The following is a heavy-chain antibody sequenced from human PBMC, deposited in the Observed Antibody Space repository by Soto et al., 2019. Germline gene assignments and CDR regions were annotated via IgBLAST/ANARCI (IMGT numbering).Heavy chain of an antibody. V-gene: IGHV3-21*01. Sequence: GSLRLSCVASGFIFSSYNLNWVRQAPGKGLEWVSSISSGSTYIDYADSVKGRFTISRDNAKSSLYLQMNSLRAEDTAVYYCARLPVAGTGADYWGQGTLVTVSS. CDR1: GFIFSSYN. J-gene: IGHJ4*02. CDR3: ARLPVAGTGADY. CDR2: ISSGSTYI. D-gene: IGHD6-19*01.